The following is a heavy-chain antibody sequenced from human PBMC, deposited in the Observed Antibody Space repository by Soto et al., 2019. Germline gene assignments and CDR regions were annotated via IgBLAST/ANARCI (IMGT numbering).Heavy chain of an antibody. CDR3: ARVGYCSKCVCYTLNLNGSGFRY. J-gene: IGHJ4*02. CDR1: GYTFTSYG. V-gene: IGHV1-18*04. CDR2: ISPYKANT. D-gene: IGHD2-8*01. Sequence: QLVQSGAEVKKPGASVKVSCKASGYTFTSYGITWLRQAPGQGLEWMGWISPYKANTNYVQKLQGRVTMTTDTSTSTAYMELKSLRSDDTAVYYCARVGYCSKCVCYTLNLNGSGFRYWGQGTLVTVSS.